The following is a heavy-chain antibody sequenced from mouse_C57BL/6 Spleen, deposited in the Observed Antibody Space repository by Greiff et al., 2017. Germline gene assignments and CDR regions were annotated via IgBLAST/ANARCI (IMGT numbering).Heavy chain of an antibody. J-gene: IGHJ2*01. CDR3: TTYDYEGY. D-gene: IGHD2-4*01. CDR1: GFNFKDYY. V-gene: IGHV14-1*01. CDR2: SDPEDGDT. Sequence: VQLKESGAELVRPGASVKLSCTASGFNFKDYYMHWVKQRPEQGLEWIGRSDPEDGDTEYAQKFPGKATMTADTSSNTAYLQLSSLTSEDTAVYYCTTYDYEGYWGQGTTLTVSS.